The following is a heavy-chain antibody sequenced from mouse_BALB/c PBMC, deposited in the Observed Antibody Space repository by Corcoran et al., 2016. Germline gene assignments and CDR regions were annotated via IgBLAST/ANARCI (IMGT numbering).Heavy chain of an antibody. Sequence: EVQLQQSGPELVKPGASVKISCKASGYSFTGYYMHWVKQSHVKSLEWIGRINPYNGATSYNQNFKDKASLTVDKSSSTAYMELHSLTSEDSAVYYCAGWYSWFAYWGQGTLVTVSA. V-gene: IGHV1-26*01. J-gene: IGHJ3*01. CDR3: AGWYSWFAY. D-gene: IGHD1-1*02. CDR2: INPYNGAT. CDR1: GYSFTGYY.